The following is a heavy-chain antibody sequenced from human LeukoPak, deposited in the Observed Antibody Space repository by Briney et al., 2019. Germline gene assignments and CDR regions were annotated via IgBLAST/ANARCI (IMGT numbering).Heavy chain of an antibody. V-gene: IGHV5-51*01. CDR3: ARQDGDGFYYFDY. J-gene: IGHJ4*02. Sequence: GKSLKISCKGSGYSFAFYWIGWVRQMPGKGLEWMGVIYPRDSDTRHSPSFQGQVTLSVDKSINTAYLQWRSLKASDTAMYYCARQDGDGFYYFDYWGQGTLVTVSS. D-gene: IGHD2-21*02. CDR2: IYPRDSDT. CDR1: GYSFAFYW.